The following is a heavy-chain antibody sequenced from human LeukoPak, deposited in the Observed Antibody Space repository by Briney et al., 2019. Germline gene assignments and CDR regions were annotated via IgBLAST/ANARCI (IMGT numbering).Heavy chain of an antibody. J-gene: IGHJ4*02. CDR2: ISGSGGST. CDR1: GFTFSSYA. D-gene: IGHD3-10*01. Sequence: GGSLRLSCAASGFTFSSYAMSWVRQATGKGLEWVSAISGSGGSTYYADSVKGRFTISRDNSKNTLYLQMNSLRAEDTAVYYCAKDLGGSGSYYVFDYWGQGTLVTVSS. CDR3: AKDLGGSGSYYVFDY. V-gene: IGHV3-23*01.